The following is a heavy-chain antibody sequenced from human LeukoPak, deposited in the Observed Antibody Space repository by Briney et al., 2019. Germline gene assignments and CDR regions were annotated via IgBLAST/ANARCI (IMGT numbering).Heavy chain of an antibody. CDR1: GFTFSSYG. CDR2: IWYDGSNK. D-gene: IGHD6-13*01. CDR3: ARSEKIIAAAALDY. V-gene: IGHV3-33*01. J-gene: IGHJ4*02. Sequence: PGRSLRLSCAASGFTFSSYGMHWVRQAPGKGLEWVAVIWYDGSNKYYADSVKGRFTISRDNSKNTLYLQMNSLRAEDTAVYYCARSEKIIAAAALDYWGQGTLVTVSS.